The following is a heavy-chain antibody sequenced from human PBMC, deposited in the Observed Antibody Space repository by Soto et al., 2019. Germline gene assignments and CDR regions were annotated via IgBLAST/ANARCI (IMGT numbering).Heavy chain of an antibody. Sequence: SETLSLTCTVSGGSISSYYWSWIRQPPGKGLEWIGYIYYSGSTNYNPSLKSRVTISVDTSKNQFSLKLSSVTAADTAVYYCARLFSSWFDYWGQGTLVTVSS. D-gene: IGHD6-13*01. V-gene: IGHV4-59*08. CDR2: IYYSGST. CDR1: GGSISSYY. CDR3: ARLFSSWFDY. J-gene: IGHJ4*02.